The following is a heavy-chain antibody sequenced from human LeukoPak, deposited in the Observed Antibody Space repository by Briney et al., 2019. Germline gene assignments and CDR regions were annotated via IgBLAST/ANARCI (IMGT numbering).Heavy chain of an antibody. Sequence: GGSLRLSCAASGFTFSSYSMKWVRQAPGKGLEWVSFSSSSSYIYYRDSVKGRFTISRDNSKNTLYLQMNSLRAEDTAVYYCAKSGLNRFDYWGQGTLVTVSS. D-gene: IGHD2-15*01. CDR1: GFTFSSYS. CDR3: AKSGLNRFDY. CDR2: SSSSSYI. J-gene: IGHJ4*02. V-gene: IGHV3-21*04.